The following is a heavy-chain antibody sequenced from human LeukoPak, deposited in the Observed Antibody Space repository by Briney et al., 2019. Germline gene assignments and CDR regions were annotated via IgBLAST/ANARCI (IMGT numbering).Heavy chain of an antibody. Sequence: AGGSLRLSCAASGFTFDDYAMHWVRQAPGKGLEWVSGISWNSGSIGYADSVKGRFPISRDNAKNSLYLQMNSLRAEDMALYYCAKDSGIAAAGTGEYFQHWGQGTLVTVSS. D-gene: IGHD6-13*01. CDR3: AKDSGIAAAGTGEYFQH. CDR2: ISWNSGSI. CDR1: GFTFDDYA. V-gene: IGHV3-9*03. J-gene: IGHJ1*01.